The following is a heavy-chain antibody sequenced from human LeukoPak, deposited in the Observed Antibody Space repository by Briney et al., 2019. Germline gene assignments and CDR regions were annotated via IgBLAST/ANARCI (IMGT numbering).Heavy chain of an antibody. J-gene: IGHJ4*02. CDR1: GGSIISADHY. Sequence: PSETLSLTCTVSGGSIISADHYWSWIRQPPGKGLEWIGYIFYSGSTYYNPSLKSRLTISVDTSKNRFSLELSSVTAADTAVYYCARGYYDVLTNYPKNFDQWGQGTLVTVSS. CDR2: IFYSGST. D-gene: IGHD3-9*01. V-gene: IGHV4-30-4*01. CDR3: ARGYYDVLTNYPKNFDQ.